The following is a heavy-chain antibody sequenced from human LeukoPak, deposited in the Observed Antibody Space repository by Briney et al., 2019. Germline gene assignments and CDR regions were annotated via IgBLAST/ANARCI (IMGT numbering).Heavy chain of an antibody. D-gene: IGHD1-1*01. CDR1: GGSVSSGTYY. J-gene: IGHJ6*03. CDR3: ARHRTDQYYFYYMDV. CDR2: IYTSGST. V-gene: IGHV4-61*02. Sequence: SETLSLTCTVSGGSVSSGTYYWTWIRQPAGKGLEWIGRIYTSGSTNFNPSLKSRVSISLDTSQNQFSLKLSSVTPADTAVYYCARHRTDQYYFYYMDVWGKGTTVIVSS.